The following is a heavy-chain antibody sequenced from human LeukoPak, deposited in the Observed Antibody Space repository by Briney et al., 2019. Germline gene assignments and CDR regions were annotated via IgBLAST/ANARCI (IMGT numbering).Heavy chain of an antibody. CDR3: ARDLVDSSGYANWFDP. CDR1: GGSISSHY. J-gene: IGHJ5*02. V-gene: IGHV4-59*11. Sequence: SETLSLTCTVSGGSISSHYWNWIRQPPGKGLEWIGYIYYSGSTNYNPSLKSRVTISLDTSKNQFSLKLSSVTAADTAVYYCARDLVDSSGYANWFDPWGQGTLVTVSS. CDR2: IYYSGST. D-gene: IGHD3-22*01.